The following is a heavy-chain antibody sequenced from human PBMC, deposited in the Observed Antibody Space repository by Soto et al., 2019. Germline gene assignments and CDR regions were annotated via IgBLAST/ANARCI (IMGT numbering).Heavy chain of an antibody. CDR1: GFTFSSYG. CDR3: AKDRLPYYDYVWGSYVGSCFDY. J-gene: IGHJ4*02. CDR2: ISYDGSNK. D-gene: IGHD3-16*01. V-gene: IGHV3-30*18. Sequence: QVHLVESGGCVVQPGSSLRLSCAASGFTFSSYGMHWVRQAPGKGLEWVAVISYDGSNKYYADSVKGRFTISRDNSKNTLYLQMNSLRAEETAVYYCAKDRLPYYDYVWGSYVGSCFDYWGQGTLLTVSS.